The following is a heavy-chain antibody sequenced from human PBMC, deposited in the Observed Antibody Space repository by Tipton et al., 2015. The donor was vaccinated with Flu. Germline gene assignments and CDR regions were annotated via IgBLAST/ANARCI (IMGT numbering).Heavy chain of an antibody. CDR3: ARGSGNSYGILEK. D-gene: IGHD5-18*01. V-gene: IGHV4-61*02. CDR1: GGSFSSGGYY. CDR2: IYTSEST. Sequence: TLSLTCTVSGGSFSSGGYYWSWIRQPAGKGLEWIGRIYTSESTNYNPSLKSRVTISVDTSKNQFSLNLISVTAADTAVYYCARGSGNSYGILEKWGQGTLVIVSS. J-gene: IGHJ4*02.